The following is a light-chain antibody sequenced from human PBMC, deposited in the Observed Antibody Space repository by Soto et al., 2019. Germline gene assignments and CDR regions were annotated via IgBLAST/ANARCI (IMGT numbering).Light chain of an antibody. CDR1: QSISSW. Sequence: DIQMTQSPSTLSASVGDRVTITCRASQSISSWLAWYQQKPGKAPKLLIYGASSLESGVPSRFSGSASGADFTLTISSLRPEDFDSYYCQQYDSFPWTFGQGTKVEIK. V-gene: IGKV1-5*01. CDR3: QQYDSFPWT. CDR2: GAS. J-gene: IGKJ1*01.